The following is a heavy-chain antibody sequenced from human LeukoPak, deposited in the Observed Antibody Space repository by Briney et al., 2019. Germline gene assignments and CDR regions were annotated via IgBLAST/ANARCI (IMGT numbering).Heavy chain of an antibody. CDR2: INHSGST. Sequence: SETLSLTCAVYGGSFSGYYWTWIRQPPGKGLEWIGEINHSGSTRYNPSLKSRVTISVDTSKNQFSLKLSSVTAADTAVYYCARGRNRHYDSSGKYFDYWGQGTLVTVSS. D-gene: IGHD3-22*01. J-gene: IGHJ4*02. V-gene: IGHV4-34*01. CDR3: ARGRNRHYDSSGKYFDY. CDR1: GGSFSGYY.